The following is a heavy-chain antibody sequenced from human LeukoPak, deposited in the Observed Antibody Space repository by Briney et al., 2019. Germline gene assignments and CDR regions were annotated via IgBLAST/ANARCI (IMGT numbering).Heavy chain of an antibody. CDR3: ARDSSGTDLFEY. V-gene: IGHV3-48*03. CDR2: IISSGTKT. Sequence: GGSLRLSCAASGFTFTSFEMNWGRQAPGGGLGWGSYIISSGTKTHYTDSVKGRFTISRDNAKTSLYLQLKSLSAEDTAVYYCARDSSGTDLFEYWGQGTLVPVSS. J-gene: IGHJ4*02. CDR1: GFTFTSFE. D-gene: IGHD1-26*01.